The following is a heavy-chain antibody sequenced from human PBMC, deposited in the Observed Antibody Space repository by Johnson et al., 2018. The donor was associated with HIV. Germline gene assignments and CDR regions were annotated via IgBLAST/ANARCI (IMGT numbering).Heavy chain of an antibody. CDR2: IYSGDST. V-gene: IGHV3-66*02. CDR1: GFTFSSYA. D-gene: IGHD5-18*01. Sequence: EMQLVESGGGVVQPGRSLRLSCAASGFTFSSYAMHWVRQAPGKGLEWVSLIYSGDSTKYADSVKGRFIISRDNSKNTLFLQMNSLRPKDTAVYFCARVSLAYSYGYDAFDIWGRGTMVTVSS. J-gene: IGHJ3*02. CDR3: ARVSLAYSYGYDAFDI.